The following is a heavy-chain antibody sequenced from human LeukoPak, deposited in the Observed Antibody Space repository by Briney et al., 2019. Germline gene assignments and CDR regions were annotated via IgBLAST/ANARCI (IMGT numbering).Heavy chain of an antibody. J-gene: IGHJ4*02. Sequence: GGSLRLSCAASGFDVSRYYMTWVRQPPGKGLEWVSVVYSDGSTYYADSVKGRFTISRDNSKNTVYLQMNRLRVEDTAVYSCMDTAVGWGQGTLVTVSS. CDR1: GFDVSRYY. CDR3: MDTAVG. D-gene: IGHD5-18*01. V-gene: IGHV3-53*05. CDR2: VYSDGST.